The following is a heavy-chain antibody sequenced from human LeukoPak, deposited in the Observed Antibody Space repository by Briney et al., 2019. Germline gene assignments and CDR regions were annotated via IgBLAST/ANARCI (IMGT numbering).Heavy chain of an antibody. D-gene: IGHD3-3*01. J-gene: IGHJ6*03. V-gene: IGHV1-18*01. Sequence: ASVKVSCKASGYTFTNYGISWVRQAPGQGLEWMGWISAYNGNTHYAQNLQGRVTMTTDTSTNTAYMDLRSLRSDDTAVYYCARVTRDFGVVLDYYMDVWGKGTTVTVSS. CDR3: ARVTRDFGVVLDYYMDV. CDR1: GYTFTNYG. CDR2: ISAYNGNT.